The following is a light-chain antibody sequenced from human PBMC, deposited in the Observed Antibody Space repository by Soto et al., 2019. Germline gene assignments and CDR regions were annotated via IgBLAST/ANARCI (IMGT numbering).Light chain of an antibody. CDR1: QSVSRNY. V-gene: IGKV3-20*01. CDR2: GAS. CDR3: QQYAGIPWT. J-gene: IGKJ1*01. Sequence: EIVLTQSPGTLSLSPGERATLSCRASQSVSRNYLAWYQQKPGQAPRLLIYGASSRATGIPDRFSGSGSGTDFSLTISRLEPEDSAVYYCQQYAGIPWTFGRGTKVEIK.